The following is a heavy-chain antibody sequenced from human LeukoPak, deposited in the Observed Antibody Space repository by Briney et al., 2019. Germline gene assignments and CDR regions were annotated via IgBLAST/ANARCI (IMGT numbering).Heavy chain of an antibody. Sequence: GGSLRLSCAASGFTFSSYAMSWVRQAPGKGLEWVSGINNVGGGAYNPDSVKGRFTISRDNSKNTLYLQMNSLRAEDTAVYYCASPRNGYWGQGALVTVSS. J-gene: IGHJ4*02. CDR2: INNVGGGA. CDR3: ASPRNGY. CDR1: GFTFSSYA. D-gene: IGHD2-8*01. V-gene: IGHV3-23*01.